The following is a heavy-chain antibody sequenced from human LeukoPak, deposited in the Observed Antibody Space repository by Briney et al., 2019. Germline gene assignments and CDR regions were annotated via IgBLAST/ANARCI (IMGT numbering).Heavy chain of an antibody. J-gene: IGHJ6*02. CDR3: ASMIRGYYAMDV. V-gene: IGHV5-10-1*01. CDR1: GYSFTTYW. D-gene: IGHD3-10*01. CDR2: IDPSDSYT. Sequence: GESLSISCKGSGYSFTTYWISWVRQIPGKGLEWIGRIDPSDSYTKYNPSFQGHVTISADKSISTAYLQWSSLTASDSAMYYGASMIRGYYAMDVWGQGTPVTVSS.